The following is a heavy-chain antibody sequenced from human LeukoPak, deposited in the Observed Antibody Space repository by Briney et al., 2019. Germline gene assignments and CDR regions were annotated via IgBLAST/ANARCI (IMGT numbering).Heavy chain of an antibody. J-gene: IGHJ4*02. V-gene: IGHV3-30-3*01. D-gene: IGHD6-13*01. CDR3: ARSIAAARYYFDY. Sequence: GRSLRLSCAASGFTFSSYAMHWVRQAPGKGLEWVTVISYDGSNKYYADSVKGRFTISRDNSKNTLYLQMNSLRAEDTAVYYCARSIAAARYYFDYWGQGTLVTVSS. CDR2: ISYDGSNK. CDR1: GFTFSSYA.